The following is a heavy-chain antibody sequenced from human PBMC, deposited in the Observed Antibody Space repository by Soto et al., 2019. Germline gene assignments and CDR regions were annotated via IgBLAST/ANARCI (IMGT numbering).Heavy chain of an antibody. J-gene: IGHJ6*02. CDR2: ISSSSSYI. Sequence: EVQLVESGGDLVKPGGSLRLSCAASGFTFSSYSMNWVRQAPGKGLEWVSSISSSSSYIYYADSVKGRFTISRDNAKNSLYLQMNSLRAEDTAVYYCARELVRGVDYYYYGMDVWGQGTTVTVSS. CDR1: GFTFSSYS. D-gene: IGHD6-6*01. V-gene: IGHV3-21*01. CDR3: ARELVRGVDYYYYGMDV.